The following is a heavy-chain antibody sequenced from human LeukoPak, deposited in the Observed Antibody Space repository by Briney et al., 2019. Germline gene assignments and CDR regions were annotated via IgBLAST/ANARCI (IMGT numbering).Heavy chain of an antibody. CDR2: ISGTGGST. V-gene: IGHV3-23*01. Sequence: PGGSLRLSCAASGFTFSNYAMSWVRQAPGKGLEWVAGISGTGGSTHYADSVKGRFTISRDNSKNTVYLQMRNLRVEHTAVYYCAKAVAGTWWGQGTLVTVSS. J-gene: IGHJ4*02. CDR1: GFTFSNYA. D-gene: IGHD6-19*01. CDR3: AKAVAGTW.